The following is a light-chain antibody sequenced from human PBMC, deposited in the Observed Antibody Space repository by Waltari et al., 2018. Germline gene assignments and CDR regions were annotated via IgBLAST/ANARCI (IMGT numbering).Light chain of an antibody. V-gene: IGKV4-1*01. J-gene: IGKJ3*01. CDR2: WAS. Sequence: DIVMTQSPDFLPVSLGERATIHCRSSHSLLYSVNNENFLAWYQQRPGQPPKLLIYWASIREFGVPDRFVGSGSGTDFTLTINGLQAEDVAFYYCQQYYAAPFTFGPGTKLDFK. CDR3: QQYYAAPFT. CDR1: HSLLYSVNNENF.